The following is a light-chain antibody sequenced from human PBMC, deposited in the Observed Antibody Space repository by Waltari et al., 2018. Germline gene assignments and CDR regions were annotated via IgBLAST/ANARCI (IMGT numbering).Light chain of an antibody. V-gene: IGKV1-5*03. CDR1: QSISSW. CDR3: QQYNSYPWA. CDR2: RAS. Sequence: DIQMTQSPSTLSASVGDRVTITCRASQSISSWLAWFAQKTGKAPKLLIHRASTLESGVPSRFSGSGSGPEFTLTISSLQPDDGATYYCQQYNSYPWAFGQVTKVEIK. J-gene: IGKJ1*01.